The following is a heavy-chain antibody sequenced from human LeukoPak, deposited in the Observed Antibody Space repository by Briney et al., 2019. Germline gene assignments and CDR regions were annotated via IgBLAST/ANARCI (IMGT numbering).Heavy chain of an antibody. D-gene: IGHD4-17*01. Sequence: GGSLRLSCAASGFTLNTNYMNWVRQVPGKGLEWVSTISGGGGTTYYADSVKGRFTISRDNSKNTLYLQMDSLRAEDTAVYYCAKEPRYDYGAFFDFWGQGTLVTVSS. CDR2: ISGGGGTT. J-gene: IGHJ4*02. V-gene: IGHV3-23*01. CDR1: GFTLNTNY. CDR3: AKEPRYDYGAFFDF.